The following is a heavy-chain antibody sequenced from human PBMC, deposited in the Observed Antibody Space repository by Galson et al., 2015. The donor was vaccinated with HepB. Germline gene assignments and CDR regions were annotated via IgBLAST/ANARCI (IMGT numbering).Heavy chain of an antibody. V-gene: IGHV3-30*02. J-gene: IGHJ4*02. CDR3: AKDDDYDTSRCKE. CDR1: GFTFSSYG. Sequence: SLRLSCAASGFTFSSYGMHWVRQAPGKGLEWVAFIRYDGSNKYYADSVKGRFTISRDNSKNTLYLQMNSLRAEDTAVYYCAKDDDYDTSRCKEWGQGTLVTVSS. D-gene: IGHD3-16*01. CDR2: IRYDGSNK.